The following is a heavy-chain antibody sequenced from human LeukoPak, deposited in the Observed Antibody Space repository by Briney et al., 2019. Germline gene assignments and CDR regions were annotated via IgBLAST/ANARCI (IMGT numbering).Heavy chain of an antibody. D-gene: IGHD6-13*01. CDR2: IYTSGST. J-gene: IGHJ6*02. Sequence: PSETLSLTCTVSGGSISSYYWSWIRQPAGKGLEWIGRIYTSGSTIPNPSLKSRVTISVDTSKNQFSLKLSSVTAADTAVYYCARQQVSYYYYGMDVWGQGTTVTVSS. V-gene: IGHV4-4*07. CDR1: GGSISSYY. CDR3: ARQQVSYYYYGMDV.